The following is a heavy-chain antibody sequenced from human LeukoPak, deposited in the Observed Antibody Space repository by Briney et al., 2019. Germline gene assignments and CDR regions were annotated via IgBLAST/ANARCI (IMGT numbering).Heavy chain of an antibody. V-gene: IGHV3-23*01. CDR2: ISSSSSYI. Sequence: GGSLRLSCAASGFIFSDYAMNWVRQAPGKGLEWVSSISSSSSYIYYADSAKGRFTISRDNSKNTLYLQMNSLRAEDTAVYYCAKGGYSNGRYYYYYMDVWGEGTTVTVSS. CDR3: AKGGYSNGRYYYYYMDV. J-gene: IGHJ6*03. D-gene: IGHD5-18*01. CDR1: GFIFSDYA.